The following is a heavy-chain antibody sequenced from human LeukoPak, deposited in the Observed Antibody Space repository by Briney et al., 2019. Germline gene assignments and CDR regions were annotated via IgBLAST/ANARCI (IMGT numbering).Heavy chain of an antibody. V-gene: IGHV3-7*03. CDR3: ARDKSAGADTGSSFYY. CDR1: GFTFSNAW. D-gene: IGHD3-10*01. Sequence: PGGSLRLSCAASGFTFSNAWMNWVRQAPGKGLEWVASIKHDGSEKYCVDSVKGRFTISRDNAKKSLYLQMNSLRAEDTAVYYCARDKSAGADTGSSFYYWGQGALVTVSS. J-gene: IGHJ4*02. CDR2: IKHDGSEK.